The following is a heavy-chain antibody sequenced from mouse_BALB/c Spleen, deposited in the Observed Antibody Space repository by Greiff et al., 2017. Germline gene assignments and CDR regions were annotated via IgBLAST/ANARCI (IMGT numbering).Heavy chain of an antibody. D-gene: IGHD1-1*01. CDR1: GFTFSDFY. V-gene: IGHV7-1*02. CDR3: ARDGDHYGSSFAMDY. Sequence: EVKLMESGGGLVQPGGSLRLSCATSGFTFSDFYMEWVRQPPGKRLEWIAASRNKANDYTTEYSASVKGRFIVSRDTSQSILYLQMNALRAEDTAIYYCARDGDHYGSSFAMDYWGQGTSVTVSS. J-gene: IGHJ4*01. CDR2: SRNKANDYTT.